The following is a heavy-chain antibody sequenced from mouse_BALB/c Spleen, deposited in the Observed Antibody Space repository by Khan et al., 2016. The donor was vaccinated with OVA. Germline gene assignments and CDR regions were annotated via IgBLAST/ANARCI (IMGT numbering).Heavy chain of an antibody. V-gene: IGHV1-9*01. J-gene: IGHJ3*01. Sequence: QVQLQQPGADLMMPGASVKISCQAIGYTFSSYWIEWVKQRPGHGLEWIGDILPSSLSITYNEQFKNKATFTADTSSNTAYMQLSSLTSEDSAVYRCARGGYERFAYWGQGTLVTVSA. CDR1: GYTFSSYW. CDR2: ILPSSLSI. CDR3: ARGGYERFAY. D-gene: IGHD2-2*01.